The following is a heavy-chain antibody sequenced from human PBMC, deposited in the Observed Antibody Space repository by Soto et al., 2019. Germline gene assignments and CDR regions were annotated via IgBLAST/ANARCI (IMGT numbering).Heavy chain of an antibody. CDR2: IYYSGST. CDR3: ARKMAGYSSGWYQYYYYYYDMDV. V-gene: IGHV4-39*01. Sequence: ASETLSLTCTVSGGSISSSSYYWGWIRQPPGKGLEWIGSIYYSGSTYYNPSLKSRVTISVDTSKNQFSLKLSSVTAADTAVYYCARKMAGYSSGWYQYYYYYYDMDVWGQGTTVTV. CDR1: GGSISSSSYY. J-gene: IGHJ6*02. D-gene: IGHD6-19*01.